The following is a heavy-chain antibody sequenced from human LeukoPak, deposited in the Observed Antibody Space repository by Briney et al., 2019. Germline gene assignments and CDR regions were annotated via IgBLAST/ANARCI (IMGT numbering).Heavy chain of an antibody. CDR2: INPNSGGT. Sequence: GASVKVSCKASGYTFTGYYMHWVRQAPGQGLEWMGWINPNSGGTNYAQKFQGRVTMTRDTSISTAYMELSRLRSDDTAVYYCARASKSSGSYFDYWGQGTLVTVSS. CDR1: GYTFTGYY. J-gene: IGHJ4*02. D-gene: IGHD1-26*01. V-gene: IGHV1-2*02. CDR3: ARASKSSGSYFDY.